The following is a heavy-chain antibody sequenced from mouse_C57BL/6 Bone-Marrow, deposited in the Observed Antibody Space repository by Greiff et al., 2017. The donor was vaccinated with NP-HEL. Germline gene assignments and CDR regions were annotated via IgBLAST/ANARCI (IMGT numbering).Heavy chain of an antibody. J-gene: IGHJ3*01. Sequence: VQLQQSGPGLVQPSQSLSITCTVSGFSLTSYGVHWVRQSPGKGLEWLGVIWSGGSTDYNAAFISRLSISKDNSKSQVFFRMSSLQADDTAIYYCARNSLSTMVRGWFAYWGQGALGTVSA. CDR1: GFSLTSYG. CDR2: IWSGGST. V-gene: IGHV2-2*01. CDR3: ARNSLSTMVRGWFAY. D-gene: IGHD2-2*01.